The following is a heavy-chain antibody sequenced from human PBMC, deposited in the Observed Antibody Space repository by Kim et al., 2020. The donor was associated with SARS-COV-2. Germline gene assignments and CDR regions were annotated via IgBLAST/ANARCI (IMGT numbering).Heavy chain of an antibody. CDR1: GGSFSGYY. CDR2: INHSGST. CDR3: ARGRVYCSSTSCYAWGVYYYGMDV. V-gene: IGHV4-34*01. Sequence: SETLSLTCAVYGGSFSGYYWSWIRQPPGKGLEWIGEINHSGSTNYNPSLKSRVTISVDTSKNQFSLKLSSVTAADTAVYYCARGRVYCSSTSCYAWGVYYYGMDVWGQGTTVTVSS. D-gene: IGHD2-2*01. J-gene: IGHJ6*02.